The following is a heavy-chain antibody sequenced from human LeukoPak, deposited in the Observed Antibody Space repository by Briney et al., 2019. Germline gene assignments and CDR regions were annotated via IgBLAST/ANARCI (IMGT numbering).Heavy chain of an antibody. CDR1: GFTFDDYA. CDR2: ISWNSGSI. Sequence: PGRSLRLSCAASGFTFDDYAMHWVRQAPGKGLEWVSGISWNSGSIGYADSVKGRFTISRDNAKNSLYLQMNSLRAEDTALYYCAKQNSSSSYWGQGTLVTVSS. V-gene: IGHV3-9*01. J-gene: IGHJ4*02. D-gene: IGHD6-13*01. CDR3: AKQNSSSSY.